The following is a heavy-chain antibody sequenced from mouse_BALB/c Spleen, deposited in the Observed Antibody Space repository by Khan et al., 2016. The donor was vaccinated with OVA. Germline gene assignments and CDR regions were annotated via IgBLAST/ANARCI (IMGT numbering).Heavy chain of an antibody. CDR2: IHYSGST. Sequence: EVQLQESGPDLVKPSQSLSLTCTVTDYSITSDYSWHWIRQFPGNKLEWMGYIHYSGSTNYNPSLKSRISITRDTSKNQFFLQLNSVTTEDTATYYCSRLDGYYDAMDYWGQGTSVTVSS. CDR3: SRLDGYYDAMDY. D-gene: IGHD2-3*01. V-gene: IGHV3-1*02. CDR1: DYSITSDYS. J-gene: IGHJ4*01.